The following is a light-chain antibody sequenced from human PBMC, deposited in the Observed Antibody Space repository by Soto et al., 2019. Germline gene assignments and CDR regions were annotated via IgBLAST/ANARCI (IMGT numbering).Light chain of an antibody. Sequence: SYELTQSPSVSVAPGQTARITCGGNNIDTKNVNWYQQKPGQAPLLVVYDDSDRPSGIPDRFSGSNSGNTATLTISRVEAGDEADFYCHVWDSSTDHVVFGGGTQLTVL. CDR1: NIDTKN. CDR2: DDS. J-gene: IGLJ2*01. CDR3: HVWDSSTDHVV. V-gene: IGLV3-21*02.